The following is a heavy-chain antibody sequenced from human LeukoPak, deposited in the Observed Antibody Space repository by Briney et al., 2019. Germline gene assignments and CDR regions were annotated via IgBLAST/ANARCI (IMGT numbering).Heavy chain of an antibody. Sequence: GGSLRLSCAASGFSFSSYDMNWVRQAPGKGLEWVSSISNSENYKYYADSLRGRFTSSRDNARNSLYLHIDNLRVEDTAVYYCARVDHGIGLRRTAEFLQHWGQGTLVTVS. V-gene: IGHV3-21*06. CDR2: ISNSENYK. J-gene: IGHJ1*01. CDR1: GFSFSSYD. D-gene: IGHD3-10*01. CDR3: ARVDHGIGLRRTAEFLQH.